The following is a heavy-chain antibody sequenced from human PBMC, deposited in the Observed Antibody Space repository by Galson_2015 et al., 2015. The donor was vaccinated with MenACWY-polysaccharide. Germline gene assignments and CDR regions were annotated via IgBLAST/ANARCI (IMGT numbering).Heavy chain of an antibody. CDR1: GFTVSSNY. V-gene: IGHV3-66*01. CDR2: IYSGGST. Sequence: SLRLSCAASGFTVSSNYMSWVRQAPGKGLEWVSVIYSGGSTYYADSVKGRFTISRDNSKNTLYLQMNSLRAEDTAVYYCAREAYYYDSSGYGGAEIWGQGTMVTVSS. D-gene: IGHD3-22*01. CDR3: AREAYYYDSSGYGGAEI. J-gene: IGHJ3*02.